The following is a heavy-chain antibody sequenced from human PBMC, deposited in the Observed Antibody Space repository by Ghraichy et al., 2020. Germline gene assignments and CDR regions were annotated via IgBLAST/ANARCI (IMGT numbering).Heavy chain of an antibody. D-gene: IGHD3-22*01. CDR3: ARSHNSNAAGFYHFDY. J-gene: IGHJ4*02. Sequence: SETLSLTCTFSGGSISSHYWSWIRQTPGRGLEWLGYISYSGSTNYNPSLKSRVTISIDTSKNQFSLKLSSVAAADTAVYFCARSHNSNAAGFYHFDYWGQGTLVAVSS. V-gene: IGHV4-59*11. CDR2: ISYSGST. CDR1: GGSISSHY.